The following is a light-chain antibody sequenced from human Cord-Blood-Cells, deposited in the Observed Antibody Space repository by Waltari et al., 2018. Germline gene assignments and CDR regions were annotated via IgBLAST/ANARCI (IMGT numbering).Light chain of an antibody. CDR3: QQYNSYWT. Sequence: ITCRASQSISSWLAWYQQKPGKAPKLLIYKASSLESGVPSRFSGSGSGTEFTLTISSLQPDDFATYYCQQYNSYWTFGQGTKVEIK. CDR2: KAS. CDR1: QSISSW. V-gene: IGKV1-5*03. J-gene: IGKJ1*01.